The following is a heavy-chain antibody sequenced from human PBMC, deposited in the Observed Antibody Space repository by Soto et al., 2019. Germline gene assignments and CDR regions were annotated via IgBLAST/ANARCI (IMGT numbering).Heavy chain of an antibody. CDR1: GYSISSGYY. J-gene: IGHJ4*02. Sequence: PXETLSLTCAVSGYSISSGYYWCCIRQPPGKGLEWLGTTYYGASSYYNPSLRSRITILLDASTNQLSLKLSSVTAADTAVYFCVRVAGSASWYETDSWGQGILVTVSS. D-gene: IGHD6-13*01. CDR2: TYYGASS. V-gene: IGHV4-38-2*01. CDR3: VRVAGSASWYETDS.